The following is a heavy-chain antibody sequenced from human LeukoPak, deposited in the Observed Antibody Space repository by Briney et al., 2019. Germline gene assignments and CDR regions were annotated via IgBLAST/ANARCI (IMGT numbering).Heavy chain of an antibody. CDR1: GLTVSANY. CDR3: AKDELGGHTMDV. Sequence: QPEGSLTLSCAASGLTVSANYMTWLRQAPGKGLEWLSVIIRGGGTYYAPSVKGRFTISRDRSKNKLYLQMNILRAEDTAVYYCAKDELGGHTMDVWGQGNTVTVSS. D-gene: IGHD3-10*01. J-gene: IGHJ6*02. V-gene: IGHV3-66*01. CDR2: IIRGGGT.